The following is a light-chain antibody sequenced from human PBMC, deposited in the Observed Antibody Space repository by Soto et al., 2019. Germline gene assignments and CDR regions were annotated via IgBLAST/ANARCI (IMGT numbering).Light chain of an antibody. CDR1: QSVSSSY. CDR2: GAS. V-gene: IGKV3-20*01. J-gene: IGKJ2*01. Sequence: EIVLTQSPGTLSLSPGERATLSSRVSQSVSSSYLAWYQQKPGQAPRLLIYGASGRATGIPDRFSGSGSGTDFTLTISRLEPEDFAVYYCQQYGSSPRVYTFGQGTKLEIK. CDR3: QQYGSSPRVYT.